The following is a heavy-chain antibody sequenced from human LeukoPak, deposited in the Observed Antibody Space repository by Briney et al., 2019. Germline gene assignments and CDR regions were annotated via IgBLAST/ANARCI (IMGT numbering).Heavy chain of an antibody. D-gene: IGHD5/OR15-5a*01. CDR2: IYTSGST. V-gene: IGHV4-61*02. CDR1: GGSISSGSYY. J-gene: IGHJ3*02. Sequence: SETLSLTCTVSGGSISSGSYYWSWIRQPAGKGLEWIGRIYTSGSTNYNPPLKSRVTISVDTSKNQFSLKLSSVTAADTAVYYCARDLHRGVSVDAFDIWGQGTMVTVSS. CDR3: ARDLHRGVSVDAFDI.